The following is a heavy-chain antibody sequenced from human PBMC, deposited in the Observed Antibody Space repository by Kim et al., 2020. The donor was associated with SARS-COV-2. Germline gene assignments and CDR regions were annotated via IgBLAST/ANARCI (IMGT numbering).Heavy chain of an antibody. D-gene: IGHD3-22*01. J-gene: IGHJ6*02. CDR2: ISSSSSYI. CDR3: ARDLGDDSSGYWASYYGMDV. V-gene: IGHV3-21*01. Sequence: GGSLRLSCAASGFTFSSYSMNWVRQAPGKGLEWVSSISSSSSYIYYADSVKGRFTISRDNAKNSLYLQMNSLRAEDTAVYYCARDLGDDSSGYWASYYGMDVWGQGTTVTVSS. CDR1: GFTFSSYS.